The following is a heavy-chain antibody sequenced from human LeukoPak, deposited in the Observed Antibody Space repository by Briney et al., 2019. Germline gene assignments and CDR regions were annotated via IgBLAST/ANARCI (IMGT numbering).Heavy chain of an antibody. Sequence: SETLSLTCTVSGGSISSGGYYWSWIRQPPGKGLEWIGYIYHSGSTYYNPSLKSRVTISVDTSKNQFSLKLSSVTAADTAVYYCARQGQWLVYYFDYWGQGTLVTVSS. CDR3: ARQGQWLVYYFDY. CDR1: GGSISSGGYY. J-gene: IGHJ4*02. V-gene: IGHV4-30-2*03. D-gene: IGHD6-19*01. CDR2: IYHSGST.